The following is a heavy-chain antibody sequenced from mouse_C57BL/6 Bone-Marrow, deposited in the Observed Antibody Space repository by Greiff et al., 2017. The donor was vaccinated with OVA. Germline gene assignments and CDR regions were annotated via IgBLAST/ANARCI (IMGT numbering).Heavy chain of an antibody. CDR2: ISNLAYSI. Sequence: EVKLMESGGGLVQPGGSLKLSCAASGFTFSDYGMAWVRQAPRKGPEWVAFISNLAYSIYYADTVTGRFTISRENAKNTLYLEMSSLRSEDTAMYYCARHDYAGWYFDVWGTGTTVTVSS. J-gene: IGHJ1*03. CDR1: GFTFSDYG. V-gene: IGHV5-15*01. CDR3: ARHDYAGWYFDV. D-gene: IGHD1-1*02.